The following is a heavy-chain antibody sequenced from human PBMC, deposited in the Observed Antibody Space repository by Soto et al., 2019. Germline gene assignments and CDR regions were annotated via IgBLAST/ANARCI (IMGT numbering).Heavy chain of an antibody. V-gene: IGHV3-13*01. Sequence: PGGSLRLSSVAAGFTFSNFDMRWLLQIPVKGLEWVSFIGSGGDTHFSASVRGRFTISRENANSSFYLQMKKLRSEDTAVYYCAREKGPFDYWGQGTLVTVSS. J-gene: IGHJ4*02. CDR3: AREKGPFDY. CDR2: IGSGGDT. CDR1: GFTFSNFD.